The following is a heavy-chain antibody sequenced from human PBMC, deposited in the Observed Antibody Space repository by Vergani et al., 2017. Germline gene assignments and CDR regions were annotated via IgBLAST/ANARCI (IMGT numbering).Heavy chain of an antibody. CDR3: ARWGYCSSTSCYRGDLSFDP. CDR2: IIPIFGKA. V-gene: IGHV1-69*12. J-gene: IGHJ5*02. Sequence: QVQLVQSGAEVKKPGSSVKVSCKASGGTFSSYAISWVRQAPGQGLEWMGGIIPIFGKANYAQKFQGRVTITADESTSTAYMELNSLRSEDTAVYYCARWGYCSSTSCYRGDLSFDPWGQGTLVTVSS. CDR1: GGTFSSYA. D-gene: IGHD2-2*01.